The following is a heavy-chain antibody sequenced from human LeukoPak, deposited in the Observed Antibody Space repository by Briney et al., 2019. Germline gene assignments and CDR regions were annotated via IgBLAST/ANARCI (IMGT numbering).Heavy chain of an antibody. J-gene: IGHJ4*02. V-gene: IGHV1-2*02. Sequence: ASVKVSCKASGYTFTGYYMHWVRQAPGQGLEWMGWINPNSGGTNHAQKFQGRVTMTRDTSISTAYMELSRLRSDDTAVYYRVRDRPLDADDYYGFYYFDYWGQGTLVTVS. CDR1: GYTFTGYY. D-gene: IGHD3-10*01. CDR3: VRDRPLDADDYYGFYYFDY. CDR2: INPNSGGT.